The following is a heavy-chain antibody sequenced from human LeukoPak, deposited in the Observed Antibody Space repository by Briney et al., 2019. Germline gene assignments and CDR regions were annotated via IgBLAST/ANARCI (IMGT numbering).Heavy chain of an antibody. CDR2: INAYNGNT. CDR3: VREDSSGYYDD. CDR1: GYTFTSYG. Sequence: GASVKVSCTASGYTFTSYGISWVRQAPGQGLEWMGWINAYNGNTKYAQNLQGRVTMTTDTSTSTAYMELRSLTSDDTAVYNCVREDSSGYYDDWGQGTLVTVSS. V-gene: IGHV1-18*01. D-gene: IGHD3-22*01. J-gene: IGHJ4*02.